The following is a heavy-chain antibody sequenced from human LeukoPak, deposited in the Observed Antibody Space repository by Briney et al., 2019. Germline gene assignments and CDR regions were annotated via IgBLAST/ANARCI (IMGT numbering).Heavy chain of an antibody. J-gene: IGHJ4*02. Sequence: PGGSLRLSCVASGYSFSSYSMNWVRQAPGKGLEWVSTISSGTGSYIYYADSVRGRFTISRDNAKNSLYPQMNSLRAEDTAVYYCARCCGVFSSSGYWGQGTLVTVSS. CDR2: ISSGTGSYI. V-gene: IGHV3-21*01. D-gene: IGHD6-6*01. CDR3: ARCCGVFSSSGY. CDR1: GYSFSSYS.